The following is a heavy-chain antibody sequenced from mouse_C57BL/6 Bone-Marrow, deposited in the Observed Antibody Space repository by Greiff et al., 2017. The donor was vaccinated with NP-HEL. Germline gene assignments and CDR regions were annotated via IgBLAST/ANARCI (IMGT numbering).Heavy chain of an antibody. D-gene: IGHD1-1*01. CDR1: GFTFSSYT. CDR2: ISGGGGNT. Sequence: EVKLVESGGGLVKPGGSLKLSCAASGFTFSSYTMSWVRQTPEKRLEWVATISGGGGNTYYPDSVKGRFPISRDNAKNTLYLQTSSLRAEDTALYYCARHGGITTVVSRMDYWGQGTSVTVSS. CDR3: ARHGGITTVVSRMDY. V-gene: IGHV5-9*01. J-gene: IGHJ4*01.